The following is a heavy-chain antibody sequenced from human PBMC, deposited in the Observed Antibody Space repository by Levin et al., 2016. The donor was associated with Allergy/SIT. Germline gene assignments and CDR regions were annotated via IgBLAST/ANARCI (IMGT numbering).Heavy chain of an antibody. V-gene: IGHV4-39*01. CDR2: VFYSGKT. J-gene: IGHJ6*02. Sequence: WIRQPPGKGLEWIGNVFYSGKTYYNAPVKSRVTISVDTSKNQFSLSLRSVTAADTAVYYCARLSGDDCEGVDVWGQGTTVTVSS. D-gene: IGHD2-21*02. CDR3: ARLSGDDCEGVDV.